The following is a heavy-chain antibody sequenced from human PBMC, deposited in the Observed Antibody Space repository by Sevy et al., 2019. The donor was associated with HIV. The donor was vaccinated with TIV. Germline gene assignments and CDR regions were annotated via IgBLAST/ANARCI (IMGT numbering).Heavy chain of an antibody. CDR3: AKIAVAADNWFDP. CDR2: FDTEDGET. CDR1: GYTLTELS. D-gene: IGHD6-19*01. V-gene: IGHV1-24*01. J-gene: IGHJ5*02. Sequence: ASVKVSCKVSGYTLTELSMHWVRQAPGKGLEWMGSFDTEDGETLYAQKFQGRVTMTEDTSTDTAYMELSSLRSEDTAVYYCAKIAVAADNWFDPWGQGTLVTVSS.